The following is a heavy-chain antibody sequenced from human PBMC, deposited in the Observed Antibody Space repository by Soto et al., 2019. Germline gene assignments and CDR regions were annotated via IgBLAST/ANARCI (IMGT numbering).Heavy chain of an antibody. CDR2: IYPGDSDT. D-gene: IGHD6-13*01. V-gene: IGHV5-51*01. CDR3: ARYLTAAGTKRGRMAV. J-gene: IGHJ6*02. Sequence: GESLKISCKGSGYSFTSYWIGWVRQMPGKGLEWMGIIYPGDSDTRYSPSFQGQVTISADKSISTAYLQWSSLKASDTAMYHCARYLTAAGTKRGRMAVWAQRTTVTVS. CDR1: GYSFTSYW.